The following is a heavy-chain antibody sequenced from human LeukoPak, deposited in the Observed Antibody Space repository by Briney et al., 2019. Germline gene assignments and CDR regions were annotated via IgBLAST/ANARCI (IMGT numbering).Heavy chain of an antibody. J-gene: IGHJ6*03. CDR2: ISWDGGST. Sequence: GGSLRLFCAASGFTFDDYAMHWVRQAPGKGLEWVSLISWDGGSTYYADSVKGRFTISRDNSKNSLYLQMNSLRAEDTALYYCAKDEAPRWYYYYMDVWGKGTTVTVSS. D-gene: IGHD4-23*01. CDR1: GFTFDDYA. V-gene: IGHV3-43D*04. CDR3: AKDEAPRWYYYYMDV.